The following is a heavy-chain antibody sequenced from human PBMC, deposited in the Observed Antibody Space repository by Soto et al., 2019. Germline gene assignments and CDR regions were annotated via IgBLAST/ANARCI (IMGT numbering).Heavy chain of an antibody. Sequence: QVQLVESGGGVVQPGRSLRLSCAASGFTFSSYAMHWVRQAPGKGLEWVAVISYDGSNKYYADSVKGRFTISRDNSKNTLYLQMNSLRAEDTAVYYCARGSLAYCGGDCYSWLSLNFDYWGQGTLVTVSS. V-gene: IGHV3-30-3*01. CDR2: ISYDGSNK. J-gene: IGHJ4*02. CDR3: ARGSLAYCGGDCYSWLSLNFDY. D-gene: IGHD2-21*02. CDR1: GFTFSSYA.